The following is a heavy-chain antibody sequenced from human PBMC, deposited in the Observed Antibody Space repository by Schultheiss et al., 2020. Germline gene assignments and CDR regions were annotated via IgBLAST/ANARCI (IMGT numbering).Heavy chain of an antibody. J-gene: IGHJ6*02. Sequence: SETLSLTCSVSGGSISSGGYSWSWIRQPPGKGLEWIGYIYHSGSTYYNPSLKSRVTISVDRSKNQFSLKLSSVTAADTAVYYCARAPQDIAAAGDYYYYGMDVWGQGTTVTVSS. V-gene: IGHV4-30-2*01. CDR2: IYHSGST. CDR1: GGSISSGGYS. D-gene: IGHD6-13*01. CDR3: ARAPQDIAAAGDYYYYGMDV.